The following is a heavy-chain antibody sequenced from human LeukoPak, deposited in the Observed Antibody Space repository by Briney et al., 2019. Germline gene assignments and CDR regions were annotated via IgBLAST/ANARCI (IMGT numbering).Heavy chain of an antibody. CDR1: GFTFDDYA. J-gene: IGHJ4*02. CDR2: ISWNSGSI. D-gene: IGHD3-22*01. V-gene: IGHV3-9*01. Sequence: GGSLRLSCAASGFTFDDYAMHWVRQAPGKGLEWVSGISWNSGSIGYADSVKGRFTISRDNAKNSLYLQMNSLRAEDTALYYCAKDHNYDSSGSVDYWAREPWSPSPQ. CDR3: AKDHNYDSSGSVDY.